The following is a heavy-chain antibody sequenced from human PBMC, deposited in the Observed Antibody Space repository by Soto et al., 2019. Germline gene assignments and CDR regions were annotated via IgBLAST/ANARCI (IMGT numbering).Heavy chain of an antibody. V-gene: IGHV1-69*01. J-gene: IGHJ6*02. CDR3: ATSVGIAPTGEDGMDV. D-gene: IGHD2-8*02. CDR1: GGTFSIYG. CDR2: IIPILTTP. Sequence: QVQLVQSGAEVKKTGSSVKVSCKASGGTFSIYGFSWVRQAPGQGPEWIGGIIPILTTPNYAQKFQGRVTIVADESTTTVYLELSSLKCEDTAVYYCATSVGIAPTGEDGMDVWGQGTSVNVS.